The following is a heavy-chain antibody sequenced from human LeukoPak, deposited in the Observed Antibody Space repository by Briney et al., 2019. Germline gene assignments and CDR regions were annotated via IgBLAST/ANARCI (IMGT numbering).Heavy chain of an antibody. D-gene: IGHD3-22*01. V-gene: IGHV4-59*01. J-gene: IGHJ4*02. CDR1: GGSISSYY. CDR3: ARARSTYYYDSSGYVLDY. Sequence: SETLSLTCTVSGGSISSYYWNWIRQPPGKGLEWIGYILYSGFTNYNPSIKSRVTISVDTSKNQFSLKLNSVTAADTAVYYCARARSTYYYDSSGYVLDYWGQGTLVTVSS. CDR2: ILYSGFT.